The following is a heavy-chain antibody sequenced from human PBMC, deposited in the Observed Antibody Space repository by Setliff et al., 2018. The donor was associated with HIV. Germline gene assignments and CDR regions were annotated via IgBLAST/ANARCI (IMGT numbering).Heavy chain of an antibody. V-gene: IGHV6-1*01. J-gene: IGHJ4*02. CDR3: ARGGITAYYFDH. Sequence: PSQTLSLTCAISGDSVSSDSAAWNWIRQSPSRGLEWLARTYYRSKWYTDYAVSVKSRITINPDTSRNQFSLQLSSVIPDDSAVYFCARGGITAYYFDHWAQGTRGTVS. CDR1: GDSVSSDSAA. D-gene: IGHD5-18*01. CDR2: TYYRSKWYT.